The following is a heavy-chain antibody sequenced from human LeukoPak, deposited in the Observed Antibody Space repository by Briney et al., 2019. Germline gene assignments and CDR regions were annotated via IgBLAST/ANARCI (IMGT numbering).Heavy chain of an antibody. CDR2: ISAYNGNT. Sequence: ASVKVSCKASGYTFTSYGISWVRQAPGQGLEWMGWISAYNGNTNYAQKLQGRVTMTTDTSTSTAYMELRSLRYDDTAVYYCARDVIGSSWFYYYYGMDVWGQGTTVTVSS. D-gene: IGHD6-13*01. V-gene: IGHV1-18*01. CDR3: ARDVIGSSWFYYYYGMDV. CDR1: GYTFTSYG. J-gene: IGHJ6*02.